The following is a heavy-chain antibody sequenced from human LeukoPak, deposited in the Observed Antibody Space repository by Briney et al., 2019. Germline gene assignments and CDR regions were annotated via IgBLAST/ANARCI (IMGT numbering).Heavy chain of an antibody. CDR2: ISYDGSNK. CDR1: GFTFSSYA. V-gene: IGHV3-30-3*01. J-gene: IGHJ4*02. D-gene: IGHD3-10*01. CDR3: AKDIWFGDYFDY. Sequence: SGGSLRLSCAASGFTFSSYAMHWVRQAPGKGLEWVAVISYDGSNKYYADSVKGRFTISRDKSKNTLYLQMNSLRAEDTAIYFCAKDIWFGDYFDYWGQGTLVTVSS.